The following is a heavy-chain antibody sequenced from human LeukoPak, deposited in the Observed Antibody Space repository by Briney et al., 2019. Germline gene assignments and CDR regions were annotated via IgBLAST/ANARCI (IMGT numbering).Heavy chain of an antibody. Sequence: ASVKVSCKASGGTFSSYAISWVRQAPGQGLEWMGRIIPILGIANYAQKFQGRVTITADKSTSTAYMELSSLRSEDTAVYYCAREGVYGLGSRYYYYGMDVWGQGTTVTVSS. CDR1: GGTFSSYA. D-gene: IGHD3-10*01. CDR3: AREGVYGLGSRYYYYGMDV. V-gene: IGHV1-69*04. J-gene: IGHJ6*02. CDR2: IIPILGIA.